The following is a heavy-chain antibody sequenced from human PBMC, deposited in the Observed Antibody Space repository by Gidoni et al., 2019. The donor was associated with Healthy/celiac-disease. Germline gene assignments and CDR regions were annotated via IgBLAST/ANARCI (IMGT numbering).Heavy chain of an antibody. CDR1: GFTVSSKY. CDR3: ASQSSGWYGAGYYYGMDV. CDR2: IYSGGST. J-gene: IGHJ6*02. V-gene: IGHV3-53*02. D-gene: IGHD6-19*01. Sequence: EVQLVETGGGLIQPGGSLRLSCAASGFTVSSKYMSWVRQAPGKGLEWVSVIYSGGSTYYADSVKGRFTISRDNSKNTLYLQMNSLRAEDTAVYYCASQSSGWYGAGYYYGMDVWGQGTTVTVSS.